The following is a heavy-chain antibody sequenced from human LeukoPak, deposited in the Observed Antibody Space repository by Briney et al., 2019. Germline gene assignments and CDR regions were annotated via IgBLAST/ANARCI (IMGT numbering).Heavy chain of an antibody. Sequence: SETLSLTCTVSGYSISSGYYWGWIRQPPGKGLEWIGSIYHSGGTYYNPSLKSRVTISVDTSKNQFSLKLSSVTAADTAVYYSARGSQAYGHSFDYWGQGTLVTVSS. CDR1: GYSISSGYY. V-gene: IGHV4-38-2*02. D-gene: IGHD4-17*01. CDR3: ARGSQAYGHSFDY. CDR2: IYHSGGT. J-gene: IGHJ4*02.